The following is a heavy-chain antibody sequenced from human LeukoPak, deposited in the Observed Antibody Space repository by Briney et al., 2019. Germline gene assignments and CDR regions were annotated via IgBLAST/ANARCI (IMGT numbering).Heavy chain of an antibody. D-gene: IGHD1-26*01. J-gene: IGHJ4*02. Sequence: GGCLRLSCAPPGVTLTSYGIHCGRQAPRKGVGWVAVVSNVGRNEYYADSVQGRFSISTDNSKNTEYIQMNSLRAADTAVCISARDSASTRLDYWGQGKLVSVSS. CDR3: ARDSASTRLDY. CDR1: GVTLTSYG. CDR2: VSNVGRNE. V-gene: IGHV3-33*01.